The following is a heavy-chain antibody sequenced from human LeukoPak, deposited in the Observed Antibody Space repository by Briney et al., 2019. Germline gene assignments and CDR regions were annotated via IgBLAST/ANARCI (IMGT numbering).Heavy chain of an antibody. CDR1: GFTFSSYP. J-gene: IGHJ4*02. Sequence: GRSLRLSCAASGFTFSSYPMHWVRQAPGKGLEWVAVIAYDGSINLYADSVKGRFIISRDDSKNTLYLQMNGLRGEDTAVYYCARDMFRGAPDYFDDRGQRTLVTVSP. CDR2: IAYDGSIN. D-gene: IGHD3-10*01. CDR3: ARDMFRGAPDYFDD. V-gene: IGHV3-30*04.